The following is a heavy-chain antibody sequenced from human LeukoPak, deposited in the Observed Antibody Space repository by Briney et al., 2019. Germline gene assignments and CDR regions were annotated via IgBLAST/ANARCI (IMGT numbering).Heavy chain of an antibody. CDR1: GGSISSYY. J-gene: IGHJ5*02. CDR2: IYYSGST. D-gene: IGHD6-19*01. Sequence: SETLSLTCTVSGGSISSYYWSWIRQPPGKGLEWIGYIYYSGSTNYNPSLKSRVTISVDTSKNQFSLKLSSVTAADTAVYYCARGTEKIIAVAGTCGQGTLVTVSS. V-gene: IGHV4-59*01. CDR3: ARGTEKIIAVAGT.